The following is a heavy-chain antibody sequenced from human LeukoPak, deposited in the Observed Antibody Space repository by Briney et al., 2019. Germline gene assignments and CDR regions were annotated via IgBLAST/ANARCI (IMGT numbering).Heavy chain of an antibody. CDR3: ARVLYCGSYYY. CDR2: ISTSSSNT. D-gene: IGHD1-26*01. J-gene: IGHJ4*02. CDR1: GFSFSDYY. V-gene: IGHV3-11*06. Sequence: VGSLRLSCAASGFSFSDYYMSWIRQAPGKGLEWVSYISTSSSNTNYADSVKGRFTISRDNAKNTLYLQMNSLRAEDTAVYYCARVLYCGSYYYWGQGTMVTFSS.